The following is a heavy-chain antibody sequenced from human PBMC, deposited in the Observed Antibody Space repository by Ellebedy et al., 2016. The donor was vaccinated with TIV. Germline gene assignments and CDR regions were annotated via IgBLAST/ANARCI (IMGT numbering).Heavy chain of an antibody. V-gene: IGHV3-33*01. Sequence: GESLKISCAASGFTFSSYGMHWVRQAPGKGLEWVAVIWYDGSNKYYADSVKGRFTISRDNSKNTLYLQMNSLRAEDTAVYYCARGHPDYGDYVPFDYWGQGTLVTVSS. CDR1: GFTFSSYG. J-gene: IGHJ4*02. CDR3: ARGHPDYGDYVPFDY. D-gene: IGHD4-17*01. CDR2: IWYDGSNK.